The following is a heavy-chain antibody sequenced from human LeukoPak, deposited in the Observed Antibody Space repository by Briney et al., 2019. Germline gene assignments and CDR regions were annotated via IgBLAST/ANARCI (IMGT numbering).Heavy chain of an antibody. Sequence: ASVKVSCKASGYIFTGYGITWVRQAPGQGLEWMGWISGYNGNTNYAQKLQGRVTMTTDTSTSTTYMELRSLRSDDTAVYYCARWAATYGSGSPSGDYWGQGTLVTVSS. CDR1: GYIFTGYG. CDR2: ISGYNGNT. D-gene: IGHD3-10*01. CDR3: ARWAATYGSGSPSGDY. V-gene: IGHV1-18*01. J-gene: IGHJ4*02.